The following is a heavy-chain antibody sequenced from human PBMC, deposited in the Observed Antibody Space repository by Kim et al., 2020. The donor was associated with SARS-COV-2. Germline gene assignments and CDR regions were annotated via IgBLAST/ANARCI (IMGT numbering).Heavy chain of an antibody. V-gene: IGHV3-73*01. CDR3: TSGLL. CDR1: GFTFSGSD. J-gene: IGHJ4*02. Sequence: GGSLRLSCAASGFTFSGSDMNWVRQASGKGLEWVGRIRSKATRYATAYAASVQGRFTISRDDSKNTAYLQMNSLKTEDTAVYYCTSGLLGGQGTLVTVSS. CDR2: IRSKATRYAT.